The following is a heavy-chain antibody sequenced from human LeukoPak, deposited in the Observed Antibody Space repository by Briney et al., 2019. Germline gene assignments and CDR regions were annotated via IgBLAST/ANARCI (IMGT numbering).Heavy chain of an antibody. D-gene: IGHD1-26*01. CDR1: GFAFSTFT. CDR2: IWYDGSNK. V-gene: IGHV3-30*02. CDR3: AKDLSGSFTYDI. Sequence: PGGSLRLSCTASGFAFSTFTMNWVRQAPGKGLEWVAVIWYDGSNKYYVDSVKGRFTISRDNSKNTLYLQMNSLRAEDTAVYYCAKDLSGSFTYDIWGQGTLVIVSS. J-gene: IGHJ3*02.